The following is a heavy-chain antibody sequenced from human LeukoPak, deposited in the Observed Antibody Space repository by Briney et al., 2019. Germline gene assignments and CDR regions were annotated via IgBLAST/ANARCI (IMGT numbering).Heavy chain of an antibody. V-gene: IGHV4-39*01. J-gene: IGHJ5*02. Sequence: SSETLSLXCTVSGGSISSSSYYWGWIRQPPGKGLEWIGSIYYSGITYYNPSLKSRVTISVDTSKNQFSLKLSSVTAADTAVYYCARHEMGIVLMVYDWFDPWGQGTLVTVSS. CDR3: ARHEMGIVLMVYDWFDP. CDR2: IYYSGIT. D-gene: IGHD2-8*01. CDR1: GGSISSSSYY.